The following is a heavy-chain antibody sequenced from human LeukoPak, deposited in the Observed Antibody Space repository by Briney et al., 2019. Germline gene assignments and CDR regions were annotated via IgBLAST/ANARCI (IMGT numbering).Heavy chain of an antibody. CDR1: GFTFSASW. J-gene: IGHJ3*01. CDR2: IKEDGTTK. Sequence: GGSLRLSCAASGFTFSASWMTWVRQAPGKGLDWVANIKEDGTTKNYVASVMGRFTISRDNAEKSLYLQMTSLRAEYTAMYYCARDAGSNALDVWGQGTMVTVSS. CDR3: ARDAGSNALDV. D-gene: IGHD3-10*01. V-gene: IGHV3-7*01.